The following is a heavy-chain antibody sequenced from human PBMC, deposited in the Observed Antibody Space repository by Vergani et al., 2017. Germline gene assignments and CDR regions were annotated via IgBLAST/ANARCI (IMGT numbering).Heavy chain of an antibody. CDR2: IYTSGST. CDR1: GGSISSGSYY. D-gene: IGHD3-10*01. CDR3: VRTVALWFGETKDGGWFDP. V-gene: IGHV4-61*02. Sequence: QVQLQESGPGLVKPSQTLSLTCTVSGGSISSGSYYWSWIRQPAGKGLEWIGRIYTSGSTNYNPSLKSRVTMSVDTSKNQFSLKLSSVTAADTAVYYCVRTVALWFGETKDGGWFDPWGQGTLVTVTS. J-gene: IGHJ5*02.